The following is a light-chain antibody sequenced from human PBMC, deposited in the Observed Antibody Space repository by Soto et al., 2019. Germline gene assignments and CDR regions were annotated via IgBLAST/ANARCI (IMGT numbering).Light chain of an antibody. CDR1: SSDVGGYNY. CDR3: SSYTSSSTLV. CDR2: DVS. Sequence: QSVLTQPASVSGSPGQSITMSCTRTSSDVGGYNYVSWYQQHPGKAPKLMIYDVSNRPSGVSNRFSGSKSGNTASLTISGLQAEDEADYYCSSYTSSSTLVFGGGTKLTVL. J-gene: IGLJ2*01. V-gene: IGLV2-14*01.